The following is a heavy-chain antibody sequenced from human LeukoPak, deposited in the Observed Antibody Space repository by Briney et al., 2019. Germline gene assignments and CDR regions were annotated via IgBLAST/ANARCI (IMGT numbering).Heavy chain of an antibody. CDR2: IRYDGSNK. J-gene: IGHJ4*02. D-gene: IGHD3-9*01. V-gene: IGHV3-30*02. Sequence: GGSLRLSCAASGFTFSSYGMHWVRRAPGKGLEWVAFIRYDGSNKYYADSVKGRFTISRDNSKNTLYLQMSSLRAEDTAVYYCAKLVLRYFDWLMDYWGQGTLVTVSS. CDR3: AKLVLRYFDWLMDY. CDR1: GFTFSSYG.